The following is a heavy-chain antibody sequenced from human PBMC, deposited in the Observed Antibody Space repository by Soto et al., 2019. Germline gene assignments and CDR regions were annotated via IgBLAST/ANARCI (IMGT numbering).Heavy chain of an antibody. Sequence: SETRSLTWTVSGGSVSSGDYFWIWLRQSPGKRLEWIAYIYYSGSTNYNPSLKSRATISVDTSKSQVSLTLTSMTAADAALYYCARSPNYYYYGFDVWGQGTAVTVSS. CDR2: IYYSGST. J-gene: IGHJ6*02. D-gene: IGHD3-10*01. V-gene: IGHV4-61*08. CDR1: GGSVSSGDYF. CDR3: ARSPNYYYYGFDV.